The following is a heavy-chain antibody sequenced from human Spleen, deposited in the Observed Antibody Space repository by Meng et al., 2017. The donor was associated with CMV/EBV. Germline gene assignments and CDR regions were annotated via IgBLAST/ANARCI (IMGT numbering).Heavy chain of an antibody. Sequence: ASVKVSCKASGYTFTDYYIHWVRQAPGQGLEWMGFINSNTGDTNYARKFQGRVTMTRDTSISTAYMELSRLRSDDTAVYYCARDHQATRRGLDYWGQGTLVTVSS. J-gene: IGHJ4*02. CDR1: GYTFTDYY. CDR2: INSNTGDT. CDR3: ARDHQATRRGLDY. V-gene: IGHV1-2*02. D-gene: IGHD1-1*01.